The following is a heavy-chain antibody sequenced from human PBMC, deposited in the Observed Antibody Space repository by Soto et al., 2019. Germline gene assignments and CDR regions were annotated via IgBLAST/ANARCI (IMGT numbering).Heavy chain of an antibody. Sequence: TPSLTRTVSGGSISRGDYYWSWIRQPPGKGLEWIGYIYYSGSTYYNPSLKSRVTISVDRSKNQFSLKLSSVTAADTAVYYCARAGDSSGPVALGYWGQGTLVTVAS. V-gene: IGHV4-30-4*01. CDR1: GGSISRGDYY. J-gene: IGHJ4*02. D-gene: IGHD6-19*01. CDR3: ARAGDSSGPVALGY. CDR2: IYYSGST.